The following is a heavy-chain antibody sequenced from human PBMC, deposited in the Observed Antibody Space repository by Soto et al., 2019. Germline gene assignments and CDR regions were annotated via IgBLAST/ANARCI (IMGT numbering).Heavy chain of an antibody. CDR1: GGSISDNW. J-gene: IGHJ4*02. CDR2: LYHSGTT. CDR3: ARHVAVPRTRGLDE. V-gene: IGHV4-4*02. D-gene: IGHD2-15*01. Sequence: QVQLQESGPGLVKPSGTLSLTCAVAGGSISDNWWSWVRQALGKGLEWIGELYHSGTTYYNPSLKGRGCILVDKSASRIYLTLSSVAAADTAVYYCARHVAVPRTRGLDEWGQGALVAVSS.